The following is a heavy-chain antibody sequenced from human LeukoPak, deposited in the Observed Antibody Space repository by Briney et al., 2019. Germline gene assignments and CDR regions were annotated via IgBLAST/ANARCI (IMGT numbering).Heavy chain of an antibody. CDR1: GYTFTGYY. Sequence: ASVKVSCKASGYTFTGYYIHWVRQAPGQGLEWMGWINPNSGGTNDAQKFQGRVTMTTDTSISTAYMELRSLRSDDTAVYYCTSDINRDGYNHYYYYYYMDVWGKGTTVTVSS. CDR2: INPNSGGT. D-gene: IGHD5-24*01. CDR3: TSDINRDGYNHYYYYYYMDV. V-gene: IGHV1-2*02. J-gene: IGHJ6*03.